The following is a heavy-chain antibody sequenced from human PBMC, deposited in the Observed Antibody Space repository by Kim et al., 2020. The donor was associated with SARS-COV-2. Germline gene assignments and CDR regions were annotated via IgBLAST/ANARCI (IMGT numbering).Heavy chain of an antibody. Sequence: YADAVKGRFTISRDDPANTLYLQMSSLRVEDTAVYYCAKVVWGAKAGTNYWGQGILVTVSS. J-gene: IGHJ4*02. CDR3: AKVVWGAKAGTNY. V-gene: IGHV3-23*01. D-gene: IGHD6-13*01.